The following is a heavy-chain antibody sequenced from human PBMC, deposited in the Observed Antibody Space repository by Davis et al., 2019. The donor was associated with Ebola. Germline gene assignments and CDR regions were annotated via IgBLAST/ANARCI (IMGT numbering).Heavy chain of an antibody. CDR2: IIPILGIA. J-gene: IGHJ4*02. V-gene: IGHV1-69*10. Sequence: SVKVSCKASGGTFSSYAISWVRQAPGQGLEWMGGIIPILGIANYAQKFQGRVTITADKSTSTAYMELSSLRSEDTAVYYCAREPYSSSSFDYWGQGTLVTVSS. CDR3: AREPYSSSSFDY. D-gene: IGHD6-6*01. CDR1: GGTFSSYA.